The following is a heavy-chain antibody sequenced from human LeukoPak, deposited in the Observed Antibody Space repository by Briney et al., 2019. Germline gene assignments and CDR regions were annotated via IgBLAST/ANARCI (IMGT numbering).Heavy chain of an antibody. CDR3: AREGGSSHYDSSGYYFGYYHYYMDV. Sequence: PSETLSLTCTVSGGSISSSSYYWGWIRQPPGKGLEWIGSIYYSGSTYYNPSLKSRVTISVDTSKNQFSLKLSSVTAADTAVYYCAREGGSSHYDSSGYYFGYYHYYMDVWGKGTTVTVSS. J-gene: IGHJ6*03. CDR2: IYYSGST. V-gene: IGHV4-39*07. D-gene: IGHD3-22*01. CDR1: GGSISSSSYY.